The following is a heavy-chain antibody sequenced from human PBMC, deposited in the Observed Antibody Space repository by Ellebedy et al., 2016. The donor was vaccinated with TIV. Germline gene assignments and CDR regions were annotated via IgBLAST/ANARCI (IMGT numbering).Heavy chain of an antibody. Sequence: GGSLRLXCVGFGFTFSDSVMHWIRQDPGKGLDWVAGISVDGRAVHYPDSVKGRFTISRDNAKNSLYLQLNSLRDEDTAVYYCARDSPGWSAFDIWGQGTMVTVSS. V-gene: IGHV3-33*05. J-gene: IGHJ3*02. D-gene: IGHD3-9*01. CDR3: ARDSPGWSAFDI. CDR2: ISVDGRAV. CDR1: GFTFSDSV.